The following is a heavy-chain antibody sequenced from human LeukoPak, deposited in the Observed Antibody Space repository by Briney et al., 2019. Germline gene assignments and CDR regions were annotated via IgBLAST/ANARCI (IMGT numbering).Heavy chain of an antibody. CDR3: AADSGYGDYSNCYYYCMDV. CDR2: ISPSGGST. CDR1: GYTFTSNY. D-gene: IGHD4-17*01. V-gene: IGHV1-46*01. J-gene: IGHJ6*03. Sequence: ASVKVSCKAFGYTFTSNYMHWVRQAPGQGPEWMGVISPSGGSTTYAQKFQGRVTLTRDMSTSTDYLELSSLRSEDTAVSYCAADSGYGDYSNCYYYCMDVWGKGTTVTISS.